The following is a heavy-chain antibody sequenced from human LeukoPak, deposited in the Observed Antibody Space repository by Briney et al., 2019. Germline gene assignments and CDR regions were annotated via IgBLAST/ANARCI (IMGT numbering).Heavy chain of an antibody. J-gene: IGHJ4*02. CDR3: ARDPYYDSSGYWE. CDR1: GGSISSGGYY. CDR2: IYYSGST. Sequence: NSSETLSLTCTVSGGSISSGGYYWSWVRQHPGKGLEWIGYIYYSGSTYYNPSLKSRVTISVDTSKNQFSLKLSSVTAADTAVYYCARDPYYDSSGYWERGQGTLVTVSS. D-gene: IGHD3-22*01. V-gene: IGHV4-31*03.